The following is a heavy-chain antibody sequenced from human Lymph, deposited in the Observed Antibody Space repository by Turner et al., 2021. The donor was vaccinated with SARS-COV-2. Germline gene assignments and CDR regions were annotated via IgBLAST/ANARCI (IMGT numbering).Heavy chain of an antibody. V-gene: IGHV3-30-3*01. J-gene: IGHJ4*02. D-gene: IGHD3-10*01. CDR2: RSYDGSNK. CDR1: VFTFNNFP. Sequence: VQLVESGGGVVQAGRSLRLSCAACVFTFNNFPMHWVRQAPGKGLEWVAVRSYDGSNKYYAESVKGRFTISKDNSKKTLYLQMNSLRAEDTAVYYCARDSSGSGTLDYWGQGTLVTVSS. CDR3: ARDSSGSGTLDY.